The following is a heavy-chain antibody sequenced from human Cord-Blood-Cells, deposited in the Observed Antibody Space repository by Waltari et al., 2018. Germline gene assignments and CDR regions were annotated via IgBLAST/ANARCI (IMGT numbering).Heavy chain of an antibody. V-gene: IGHV2-70*04. CDR3: ARIPLRGWFDY. CDR1: GFPLSTSGMR. Sequence: QVTLKESGPALVKPTQTLTLTCTFSGFPLSTSGMRVSWIRQPPGKALEWLARIDWDDDKFYSTSLKTRLTISKDTSKNQVVLTMTNMDPVDTATYYCARIPLRGWFDYWGQGTLVTVSS. D-gene: IGHD6-19*01. J-gene: IGHJ4*02. CDR2: IDWDDDK.